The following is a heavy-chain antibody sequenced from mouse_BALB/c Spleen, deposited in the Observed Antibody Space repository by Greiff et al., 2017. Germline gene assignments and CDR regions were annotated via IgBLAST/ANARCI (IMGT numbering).Heavy chain of an antibody. CDR3: AKLLRF. CDR2: IDPANGNT. V-gene: IGHV14-3*02. CDR1: GFNIKDTY. D-gene: IGHD1-1*01. J-gene: IGHJ4*01. Sequence: VQLQQSGAELVKPGASVKLSCTASGFNIKDTYMHWVKQRPEQSLEWIGRIDPANGNTKYDPKFQGKATITADTSSNTAYLQLSSLTSEDTAVYYCAKLLRFWGQGTSVTVSS.